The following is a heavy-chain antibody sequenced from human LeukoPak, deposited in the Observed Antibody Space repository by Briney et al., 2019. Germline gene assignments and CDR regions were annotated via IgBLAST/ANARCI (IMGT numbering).Heavy chain of an antibody. CDR2: MSGRGVST. D-gene: IGHD2-15*01. CDR1: GFTFTNYA. Sequence: GSLRLSCAASGFTFTNYAMSWVRQAPGKGLEWVSGMSGRGVSTYYADSVKGRFTISSGNSRNTLYLQMNSLRAEDTAIYYCAKDCNGGNCYIDYWGQGTLVTVSS. V-gene: IGHV3-23*01. CDR3: AKDCNGGNCYIDY. J-gene: IGHJ4*02.